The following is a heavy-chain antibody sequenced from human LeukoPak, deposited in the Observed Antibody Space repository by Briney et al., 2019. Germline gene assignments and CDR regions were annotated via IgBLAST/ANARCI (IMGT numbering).Heavy chain of an antibody. Sequence: GGSLRLSCAASGFTFSSYSMNWVRQAPGKGLEWVSYISSSSSTIYYADSVKGRFTISRDNSKNTLYLQMNSLRAEDTAVYYCAKDEGYCSSTSCPPDDYWGQGTLVTVSS. J-gene: IGHJ4*02. CDR3: AKDEGYCSSTSCPPDDY. V-gene: IGHV3-48*01. D-gene: IGHD2-2*01. CDR2: ISSSSSTI. CDR1: GFTFSSYS.